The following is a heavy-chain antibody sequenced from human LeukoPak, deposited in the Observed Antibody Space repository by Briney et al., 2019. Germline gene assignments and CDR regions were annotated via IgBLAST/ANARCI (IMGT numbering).Heavy chain of an antibody. CDR3: ARTLGIVRAFDI. Sequence: PSETLSLTCSVSGGSISPHYWSWIRQPPGKGLEWLGAIYYTGTTNYNASLKSRVTISVDTSKTQLSLKMRSVIAADTAVYYCARTLGIVRAFDIWGQGTMVTVSS. CDR1: GGSISPHY. V-gene: IGHV4-59*11. D-gene: IGHD7-27*01. J-gene: IGHJ3*02. CDR2: IYYTGTT.